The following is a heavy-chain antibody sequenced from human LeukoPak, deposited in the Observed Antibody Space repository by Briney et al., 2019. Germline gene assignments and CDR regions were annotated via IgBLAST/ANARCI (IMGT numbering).Heavy chain of an antibody. CDR1: GFTFSTDD. Sequence: GGSLRLSCAASGFTFSTDDMHWVRQVTGKGLEWVSAIGHAGDTYYSGSVKGRLTISRENAKNSLYLQMNSLRAGDTAVYYCARLTGHNYFDYWGQGTLVTVSS. J-gene: IGHJ4*02. CDR2: IGHAGDT. V-gene: IGHV3-13*01. CDR3: ARLTGHNYFDY. D-gene: IGHD7-27*01.